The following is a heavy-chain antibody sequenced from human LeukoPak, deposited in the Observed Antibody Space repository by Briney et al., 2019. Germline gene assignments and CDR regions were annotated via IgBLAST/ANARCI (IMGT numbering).Heavy chain of an antibody. CDR3: ARARNGYSSGWYDY. CDR1: GYTFTGYY. D-gene: IGHD6-19*01. Sequence: ASVKVSCKASGYTFTGYYMHWVRQAPGQGLEWMGWINPNSGGTNYAQKFQGRVTMTRDTPISTAYMELSRLRSDDTAVYYCARARNGYSSGWYDYWGQGTLVTVSS. CDR2: INPNSGGT. V-gene: IGHV1-2*02. J-gene: IGHJ4*02.